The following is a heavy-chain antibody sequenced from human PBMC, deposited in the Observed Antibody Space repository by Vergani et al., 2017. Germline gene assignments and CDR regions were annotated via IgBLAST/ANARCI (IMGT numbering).Heavy chain of an antibody. Sequence: EVQLLESGGGLVQPGGSLRLSCAASGFTFSSYAMSWVRQAPGKGLEWVSAISGSGGSTDYADSVKGRFTISRDNAKNTLYLQMNSLRAEDTAVYYCARDLVAFNHAFDIWGQGTMVTVSS. CDR1: GFTFSSYA. V-gene: IGHV3-23*01. D-gene: IGHD5-12*01. CDR2: ISGSGGST. CDR3: ARDLVAFNHAFDI. J-gene: IGHJ3*02.